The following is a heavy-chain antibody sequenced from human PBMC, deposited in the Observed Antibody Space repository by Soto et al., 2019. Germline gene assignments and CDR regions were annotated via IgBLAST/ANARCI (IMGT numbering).Heavy chain of an antibody. V-gene: IGHV1-69*13. CDR2: IIPIFGTA. D-gene: IGHD4-4*01. Sequence: ASVEVSCKASGGTFSSYSISWVLQAPGQGLEWMGGIIPIFGTANYAQKFQGRVTITADESTSTAYMELSSLRSEDTAVYYCARDPGPYSNSRGSYYGMDVWGQGTTVTVSS. CDR3: ARDPGPYSNSRGSYYGMDV. CDR1: GGTFSSYS. J-gene: IGHJ6*02.